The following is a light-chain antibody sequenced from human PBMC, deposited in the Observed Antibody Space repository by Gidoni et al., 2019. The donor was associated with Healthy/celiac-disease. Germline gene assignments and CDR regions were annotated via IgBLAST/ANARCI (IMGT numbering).Light chain of an antibody. V-gene: IGKV3-15*01. CDR3: QQDNNWPRT. J-gene: IGKJ1*01. CDR1: QSVSSN. CDR2: GAS. Sequence: EIVMPQSPATLSVSPGERATLSGSASQSVSSNLAWYQQKPGQAPRLLIYGASTRATGIPARFSGSGSGTEFTLTISSLQSEDFAVYYCQQDNNWPRTFGQGTKVEIK.